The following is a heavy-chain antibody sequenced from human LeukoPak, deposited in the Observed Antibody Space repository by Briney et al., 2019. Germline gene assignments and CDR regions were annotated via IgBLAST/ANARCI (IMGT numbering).Heavy chain of an antibody. CDR3: ARPVGSGSYYYYYGMDV. J-gene: IGHJ6*04. D-gene: IGHD3-10*01. CDR2: INHSGST. Sequence: SETLSLTCAVYGGSFRGYYWSWIRQPPGKGLEWIGEINHSGSTNYNPSLKSRVTISVDTSKNQFSLKLSSVTAADTAVYYCARPVGSGSYYYYYGMDVWGKGTTVTVSS. CDR1: GGSFRGYY. V-gene: IGHV4-34*01.